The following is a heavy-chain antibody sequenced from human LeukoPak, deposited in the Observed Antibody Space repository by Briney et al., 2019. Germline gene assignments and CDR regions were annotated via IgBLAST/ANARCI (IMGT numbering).Heavy chain of an antibody. CDR3: ATVSMVLGEYYFDY. D-gene: IGHD3-10*01. J-gene: IGHJ4*02. CDR2: IYTGDSDT. V-gene: IGHV5-51*01. Sequence: PGESLKISCKGSGYSFTSYWIGWVRQMPGKGLKWMGIIYTGDSDTRYSPSFQGQVTISADKSITTAYLQWSSLKASDTAMYYCATVSMVLGEYYFDYWGQGTLVTVSS. CDR1: GYSFTSYW.